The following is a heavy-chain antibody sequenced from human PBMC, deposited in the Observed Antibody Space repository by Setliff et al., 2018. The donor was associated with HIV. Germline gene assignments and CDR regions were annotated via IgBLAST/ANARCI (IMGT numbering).Heavy chain of an antibody. CDR3: ARHRMFGSFDI. CDR2: ISPQNGVA. V-gene: IGHV1-2*06. J-gene: IGHJ3*02. Sequence: ASVKISCKAGGYMMFGYKMSWLRQAPGQGREWIGRISPQNGVAEYVPKFLGRVTMTLDTSISTAFLEIPRVTSDDASVYYCARHRMFGSFDIWGQGTKVTVSS. D-gene: IGHD3-3*02. CDR1: GYMMFGYK.